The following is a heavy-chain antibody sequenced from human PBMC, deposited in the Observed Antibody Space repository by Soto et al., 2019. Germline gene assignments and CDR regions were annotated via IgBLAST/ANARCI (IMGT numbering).Heavy chain of an antibody. D-gene: IGHD1-26*01. Sequence: QVQLVESGAEVKKPGSSVKVSCKASGGTFSSYTISWVRQAPGHGLEWMGRIIPILGIANYAQKFQGRVTITADKSTSTAYMELSSLRSEDTAVYYCARATSGSYPYYFDYWGQGTLVTVSS. CDR3: ARATSGSYPYYFDY. CDR2: IIPILGIA. CDR1: GGTFSSYT. J-gene: IGHJ4*02. V-gene: IGHV1-69*02.